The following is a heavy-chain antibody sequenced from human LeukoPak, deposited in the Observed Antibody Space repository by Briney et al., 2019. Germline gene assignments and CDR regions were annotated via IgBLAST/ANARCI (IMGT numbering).Heavy chain of an antibody. CDR3: ARGVRDGWLQFGY. CDR2: VNPSGGGT. CDR1: GYTFATYY. D-gene: IGHD5-24*01. J-gene: IGHJ4*02. V-gene: IGHV1-46*01. Sequence: ASVKVSCKASGYTFATYYIHWVRQAPGQGLEWMGVVNPSGGGTTYAQMFQGRVTMTRDTSTSTVYMELRSLRSEDTAVYYCARGVRDGWLQFGYWGQGTLVTVSS.